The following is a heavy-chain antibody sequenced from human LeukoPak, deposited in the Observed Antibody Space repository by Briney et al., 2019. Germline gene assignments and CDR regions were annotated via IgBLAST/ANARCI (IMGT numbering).Heavy chain of an antibody. Sequence: GGSLRLSCAASGFTFSSYWMSWVRRAPGKGLEWVANIKHDGTEKYYVDSVKGRFTLSRDNAKNSLFLQMNSLRAEDTAVYYCARETRWELFDYWGQGILVTVYS. J-gene: IGHJ4*02. CDR1: GFTFSSYW. D-gene: IGHD1-26*01. CDR2: IKHDGTEK. CDR3: ARETRWELFDY. V-gene: IGHV3-7*04.